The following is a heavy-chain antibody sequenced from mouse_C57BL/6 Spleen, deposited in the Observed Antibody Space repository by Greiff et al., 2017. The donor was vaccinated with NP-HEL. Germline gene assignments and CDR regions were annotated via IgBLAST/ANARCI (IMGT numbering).Heavy chain of an antibody. V-gene: IGHV14-1*01. D-gene: IGHD1-1*01. CDR2: IDPEDGDT. Sequence: VHVKQSGAELVRPGASVKLSCTASGFNIKDYYMHWVKQRPEQGLEWIGRIDPEDGDTEYAPKFQGKATMTADTSSNTAYLQLSSLTSEDTAVYYCTPTVVAHWYFDVWGTGTTVTVSS. CDR1: GFNIKDYY. CDR3: TPTVVAHWYFDV. J-gene: IGHJ1*03.